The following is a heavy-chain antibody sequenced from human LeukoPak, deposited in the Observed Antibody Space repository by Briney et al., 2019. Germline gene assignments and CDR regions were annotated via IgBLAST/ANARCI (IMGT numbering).Heavy chain of an antibody. CDR3: ARAVAGTRNAFDL. CDR2: IYADGNT. Sequence: GGSLRLSCAASGFIVNTNYMTWVRQAPGRGLEWVSFIYADGNTYYADSVKGRFTISRDNAKNTLYLQMNSLIAEDTAVYYCARAVAGTRNAFDLWGQGTMVTVSS. V-gene: IGHV3-53*01. D-gene: IGHD6-19*01. J-gene: IGHJ3*01. CDR1: GFIVNTNY.